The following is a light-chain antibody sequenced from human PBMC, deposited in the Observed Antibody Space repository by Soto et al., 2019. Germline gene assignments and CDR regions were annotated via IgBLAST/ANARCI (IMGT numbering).Light chain of an antibody. CDR1: QTIGRL. CDR3: QHYNSGA. Sequence: DVQMTQSPSTLSASVGDRVTITCRASQTIGRLLAWYQQKPGKAPNLLIYKASSLESGVPSRVSGSGFGTEFTLTITGLQPDEFATYYCQHYNSGAFGQGTKVEI. CDR2: KAS. J-gene: IGKJ1*01. V-gene: IGKV1-5*03.